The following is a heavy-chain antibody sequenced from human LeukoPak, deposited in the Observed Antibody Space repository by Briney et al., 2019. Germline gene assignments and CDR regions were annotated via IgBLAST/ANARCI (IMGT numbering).Heavy chain of an antibody. CDR2: IYTSGST. CDR1: GGSISSYY. V-gene: IGHV4-4*07. Sequence: SETLSLTCTVSGGSISSYYWSWIRQPAGKGLEWIGRIYTSGSTNYNPYLKSRVTMSVDTSKNQFSLKLSSVTAADTAVYYCAREGCSSTSCYRRRSYYYYGMDVWGQGTTVTASS. J-gene: IGHJ6*02. CDR3: AREGCSSTSCYRRRSYYYYGMDV. D-gene: IGHD2-2*01.